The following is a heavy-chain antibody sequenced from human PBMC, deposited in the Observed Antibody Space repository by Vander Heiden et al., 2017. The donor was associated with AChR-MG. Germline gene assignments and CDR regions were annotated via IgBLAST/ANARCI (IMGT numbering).Heavy chain of an antibody. CDR3: ARDPAVVAVAGGDCY. Sequence: EVQLVESGGGLVQPGGSLRLSCAASGFTFSSYEMNWVRQAPGKGLEWVSYISSSGSTIYYADSVKGRFTISRDNAKNSLYLQMNSLRAEDTAVYYCARDPAVVAVAGGDCYWGQGTLVTVSS. CDR2: ISSSGSTI. V-gene: IGHV3-48*03. J-gene: IGHJ4*02. CDR1: GFTFSSYE. D-gene: IGHD6-19*01.